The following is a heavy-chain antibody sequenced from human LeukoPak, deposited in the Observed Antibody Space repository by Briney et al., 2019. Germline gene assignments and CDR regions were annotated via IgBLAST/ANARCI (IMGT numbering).Heavy chain of an antibody. D-gene: IGHD6-19*01. J-gene: IGHJ4*02. CDR2: ISYDGSNK. CDR1: GFTFSSYA. Sequence: GRSLRFSCAASGFTFSSYAMHWVRQAPGKGLEWVAVISYDGSNKYYADSVKGRFTISRDNSKNTLYLQMNSLRAEDTAVYYCARAIAVAAFDYWGQGTLVTVSS. V-gene: IGHV3-30-3*01. CDR3: ARAIAVAAFDY.